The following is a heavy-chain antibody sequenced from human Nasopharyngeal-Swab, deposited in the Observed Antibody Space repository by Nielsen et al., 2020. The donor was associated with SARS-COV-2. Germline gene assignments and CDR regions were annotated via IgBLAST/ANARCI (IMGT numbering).Heavy chain of an antibody. CDR2: ISSSGSTI. J-gene: IGHJ6*02. CDR1: GYSISSGYY. V-gene: IGHV3-11*01. CDR3: ARDYGDYDYYYYGMDV. Sequence: LSLTCTVSGYSISSGYYWGWIRQPPGKGLEWVSYISSSGSTIYYADSVKGRFTISRDNAKNSLYLQMNSLRAEDTAVYYCARDYGDYDYYYYGMDVWGQGTTVTVSS. D-gene: IGHD4-17*01.